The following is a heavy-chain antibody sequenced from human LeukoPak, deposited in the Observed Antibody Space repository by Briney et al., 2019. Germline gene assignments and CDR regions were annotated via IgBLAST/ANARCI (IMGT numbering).Heavy chain of an antibody. D-gene: IGHD6-13*01. CDR3: AKFIGSSWSGSYFDY. CDR1: GFTFSSFA. J-gene: IGHJ4*02. CDR2: ISVSGDST. V-gene: IGHV3-23*01. Sequence: GGSLRLSCAASGFTFSSFAMSWVRDAPGKGLEWVSVISVSGDSTYYAGSVKGRFTISRDNSKNTLYLRMNSLRAEDTAVYYCAKFIGSSWSGSYFDYWGQGTLVTVSS.